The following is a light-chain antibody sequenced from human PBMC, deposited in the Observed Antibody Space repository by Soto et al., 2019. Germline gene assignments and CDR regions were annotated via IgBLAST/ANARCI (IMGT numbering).Light chain of an antibody. CDR3: QQYEKWPPLT. J-gene: IGKJ4*01. V-gene: IGKV3-15*01. Sequence: EIVMTQSPATLSVSPGERATLSCRASQSIYSNLAWYQQKLGQSPRLLIYGASTRATGIPARFSGSGSGTVFTLTISSLQSEDFAVYYCQQYEKWPPLTWGGVTKVE. CDR2: GAS. CDR1: QSIYSN.